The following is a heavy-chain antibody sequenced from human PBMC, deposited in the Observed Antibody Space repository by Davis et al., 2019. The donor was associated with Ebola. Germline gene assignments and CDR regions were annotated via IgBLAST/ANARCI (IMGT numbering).Heavy chain of an antibody. CDR2: IYYSGST. CDR3: AGASRITMMS. Sequence: ESLKISCTVSGGSISSYYWSWIRQPPGKGLEWIGYIYYSGSTNYNPSLKSRVTISVDTSKNQFSLKLSSVTAADTAVYYCAGASRITMMSWGQGTLVTVSS. D-gene: IGHD3-22*01. CDR1: GGSISSYY. J-gene: IGHJ5*02. V-gene: IGHV4-59*08.